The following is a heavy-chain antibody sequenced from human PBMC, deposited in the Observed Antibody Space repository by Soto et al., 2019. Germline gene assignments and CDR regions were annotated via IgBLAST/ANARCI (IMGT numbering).Heavy chain of an antibody. CDR3: ARQLGGGGNYYYGMDV. CDR1: GYSFTSYW. D-gene: IGHD1-26*01. Sequence: GESLKISCKGSGYSFTSYWIGWVRQRPGKGLEWMGIIYPGDSDTRYSPSFQGQVTISADKSISTAYLQWSSLKASDTAMYYCARQLGGGGNYYYGMDVWGQGTTVTVSS. J-gene: IGHJ6*02. CDR2: IYPGDSDT. V-gene: IGHV5-51*01.